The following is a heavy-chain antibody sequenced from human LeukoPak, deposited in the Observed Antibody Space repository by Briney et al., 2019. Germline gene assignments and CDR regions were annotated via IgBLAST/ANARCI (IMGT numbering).Heavy chain of an antibody. CDR2: IIPILGIA. D-gene: IGHD3-3*01. V-gene: IGHV1-69*04. Sequence: SVKVSCKASGGTFSSYTISWVRQAPGQGLEWMGRIIPILGIANYAQKSQGRVTITADKSTSTAYMELSSLRSEDTAVYYCARDKELRFLEFDPWGQGTLVTVSS. CDR1: GGTFSSYT. CDR3: ARDKELRFLEFDP. J-gene: IGHJ5*02.